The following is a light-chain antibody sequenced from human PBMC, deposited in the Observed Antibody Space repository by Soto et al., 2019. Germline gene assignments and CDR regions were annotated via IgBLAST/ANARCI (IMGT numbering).Light chain of an antibody. Sequence: IVMTQSAATLTVCPGERATLSCRASQSVASNLAWYQQKPGQAPRLLIYGASTRATGIPARFSGSGSGTEFTLTISSLQSEDFAVYYCQQYNNWPPYTFGQGTKLQIK. CDR2: GAS. CDR1: QSVASN. J-gene: IGKJ2*01. V-gene: IGKV3-15*01. CDR3: QQYNNWPPYT.